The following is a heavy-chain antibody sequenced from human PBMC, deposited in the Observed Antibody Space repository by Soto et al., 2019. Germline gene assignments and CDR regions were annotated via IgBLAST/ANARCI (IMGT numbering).Heavy chain of an antibody. V-gene: IGHV1-8*01. J-gene: IGHJ5*02. CDR2: MNPNSGNT. CDR3: ARGATMIRAFNWFDP. D-gene: IGHD3-10*01. CDR1: GYTFTSYD. Sequence: QVQLVQSGAEVKKPGASVKVYCKASGYTFTSYDVNWVRQATGQGLEWLGWMNPNSGNTDYAQKFQGRVTMTRNTSISTAYMELSSLRPEDTAIYYCARGATMIRAFNWFDPWGQGTLVTRSS.